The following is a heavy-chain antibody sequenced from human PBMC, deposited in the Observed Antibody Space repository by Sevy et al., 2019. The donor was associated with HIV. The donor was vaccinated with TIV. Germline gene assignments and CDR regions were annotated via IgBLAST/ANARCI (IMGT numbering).Heavy chain of an antibody. J-gene: IGHJ4*02. CDR3: ARLHYYGSGSYYNGDLGFDY. V-gene: IGHV5-51*01. CDR1: GYSFTSYW. Sequence: GESLKISCKGSGYSFTSYWIGWVRQMPGKGLEWMGIIYPGDSDTRYSPAFQGQVTISAVKSISTAYLQWSSLKASDTAMYYCARLHYYGSGSYYNGDLGFDYWGQGTLVTVSS. D-gene: IGHD3-10*01. CDR2: IYPGDSDT.